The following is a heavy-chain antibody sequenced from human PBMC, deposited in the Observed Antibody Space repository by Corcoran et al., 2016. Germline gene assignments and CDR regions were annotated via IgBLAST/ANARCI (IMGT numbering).Heavy chain of an antibody. D-gene: IGHD2-15*01. CDR1: GYSFTSYW. CDR2: IYPGDSDT. V-gene: IGHV5-51*01. J-gene: IGHJ4*02. Sequence: EVQLVQSGAEVKKPGESLKISCKGSGYSFTSYWIGWVRQMPGKGLAWMGIIYPGDSDTRYSPSFQGQVTISSGKSISTAYLQWSSLKASDTAMYYCARGYCSGGSCYPFDYWGQGTLVTVSS. CDR3: ARGYCSGGSCYPFDY.